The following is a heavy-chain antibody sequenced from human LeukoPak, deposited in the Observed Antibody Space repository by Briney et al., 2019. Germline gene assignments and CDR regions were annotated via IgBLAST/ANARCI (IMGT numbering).Heavy chain of an antibody. V-gene: IGHV3-11*01. J-gene: IGHJ4*02. D-gene: IGHD1-26*01. Sequence: GGSLRLSCAASGFTFRDYYMSWIRQAPGKGLEWVSYISSSGSTIYYADSVKGRFTISRDNAKNSLYLQMNSLRAEDTAVYYCARVLEWELLGPTPLGYWGQGTLVTVSS. CDR3: ARVLEWELLGPTPLGY. CDR2: ISSSGSTI. CDR1: GFTFRDYY.